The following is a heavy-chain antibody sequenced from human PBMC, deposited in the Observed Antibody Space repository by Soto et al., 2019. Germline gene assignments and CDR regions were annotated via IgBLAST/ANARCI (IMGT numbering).Heavy chain of an antibody. Sequence: ASVKVSCKASGGTFSSYRINWVRQAPGQGLEWVGGIVPIYRTADYAQKFQGRVTITADESALTSYMELRILKSQDTAVYYCVRDSGAKLSSSWGQGTLVTVSS. V-gene: IGHV1-69*13. D-gene: IGHD6-13*01. CDR1: GGTFSSYR. J-gene: IGHJ4*02. CDR2: IVPIYRTA. CDR3: VRDSGAKLSSS.